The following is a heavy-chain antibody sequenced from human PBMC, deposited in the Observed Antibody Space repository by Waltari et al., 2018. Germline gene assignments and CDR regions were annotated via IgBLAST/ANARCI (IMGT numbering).Heavy chain of an antibody. J-gene: IGHJ3*01. V-gene: IGHV3-74*01. D-gene: IGHD3-9*01. CDR2: VTPVGMTG. Sequence: EVQVVESGGGLAQPGGSLRLSCAASGFTFSRSWMHWVRQAPGKGLVLVSRVTPVGMTGDYSDSVEGRFTISRDNAQNTLYLQLNNLRVDDTAIYYCARELRGDNDLWGQGTMVTVSS. CDR1: GFTFSRSW. CDR3: ARELRGDNDL.